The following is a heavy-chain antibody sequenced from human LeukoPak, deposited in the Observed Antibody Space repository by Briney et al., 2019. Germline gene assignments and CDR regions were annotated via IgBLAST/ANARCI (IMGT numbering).Heavy chain of an antibody. CDR3: ARDRGRAPDASDI. D-gene: IGHD3-10*01. CDR1: GGSISSYY. V-gene: IGHV4-59*01. CDR2: IYYSGST. J-gene: IGHJ3*02. Sequence: SETLSLTCTVSGGSISSYYWSWIRQPPGKGLEWIGYIYYSGSTNYNPSLKSRVTISVDTSKNQFSLKLSSVTAADTAVYYCARDRGRAPDASDIWGQGTMVTVSS.